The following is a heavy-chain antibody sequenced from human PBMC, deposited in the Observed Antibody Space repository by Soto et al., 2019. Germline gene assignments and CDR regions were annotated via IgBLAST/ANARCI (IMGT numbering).Heavy chain of an antibody. V-gene: IGHV3-30*18. CDR2: ISYDGSNK. Sequence: GXXRLSCSASGFTFSSYGMHWIRQDPGKGLEWVAVISYDGSNKYYADSVKGRFTISRDNSKNTLYLQMNSLRAEDTAVYYCAKDSTLVPAATNDPFDYWGQGTLVTVSS. CDR1: GFTFSSYG. J-gene: IGHJ4*02. CDR3: AKDSTLVPAATNDPFDY. D-gene: IGHD2-2*01.